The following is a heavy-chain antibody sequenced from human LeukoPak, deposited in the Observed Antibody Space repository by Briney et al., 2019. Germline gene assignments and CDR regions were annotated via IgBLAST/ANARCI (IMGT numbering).Heavy chain of an antibody. Sequence: GGSLRLSCAASGFTFSSYGMHWVRQAPGKGLEWVAFIRYDGSNKYYADSVKGRFTISRDNSKNTLYLQMNSLRAEDTALYYCARAPGVDYWGQGTLVTVSS. CDR1: GFTFSSYG. CDR2: IRYDGSNK. D-gene: IGHD3-10*01. J-gene: IGHJ4*02. V-gene: IGHV3-30*02. CDR3: ARAPGVDY.